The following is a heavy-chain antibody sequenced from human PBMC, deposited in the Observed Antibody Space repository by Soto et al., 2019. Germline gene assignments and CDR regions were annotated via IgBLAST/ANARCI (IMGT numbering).Heavy chain of an antibody. J-gene: IGHJ5*02. D-gene: IGHD3-10*01. CDR3: ARDPSYGSGSYYSP. V-gene: IGHV3-21*01. CDR1: GFTFSSYS. Sequence: PVGSLRLSCAASGFTFSSYSMNWVRQAPGKGLEWVSSISSSSSYIYYADSVKGRFTISRDNAKNSLYLQMNSLRAEDTAVYYCARDPSYGSGSYYSPWGQGTRGTVSS. CDR2: ISSSSSYI.